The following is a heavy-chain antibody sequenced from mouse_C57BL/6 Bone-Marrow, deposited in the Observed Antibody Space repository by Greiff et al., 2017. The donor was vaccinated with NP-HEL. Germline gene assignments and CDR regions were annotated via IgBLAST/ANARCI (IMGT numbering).Heavy chain of an antibody. Sequence: QVQLQQSGAELVRPGASVTLSCKASGYTFTDYEMHWVKQTPVHGLEWIGAIDPETGGTAYNQKFKGKAILTADKSSSTAYMELRSLTSEDSAVYYCTNDYYGSSYERYFDVWGTGTTVTVSS. D-gene: IGHD1-1*01. CDR1: GYTFTDYE. V-gene: IGHV1-15*01. CDR3: TNDYYGSSYERYFDV. CDR2: IDPETGGT. J-gene: IGHJ1*03.